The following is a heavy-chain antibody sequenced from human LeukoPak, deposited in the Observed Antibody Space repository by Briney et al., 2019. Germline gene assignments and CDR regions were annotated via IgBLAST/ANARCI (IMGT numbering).Heavy chain of an antibody. D-gene: IGHD3-3*01. V-gene: IGHV3-11*04. CDR2: ISSSGSTI. CDR3: ARDSSTIFVRYYYMDV. J-gene: IGHJ6*03. CDR1: GFTFSDYY. Sequence: PGGSLRLSCAASGFTFSDYYMSWIRQAPGKGLEWVSYISSSGSTIYYADSVKGRFTISRDNAKNSLYLQMNSLRAEDTAVYYCARDSSTIFVRYYYMDVWGKGTTVTVSS.